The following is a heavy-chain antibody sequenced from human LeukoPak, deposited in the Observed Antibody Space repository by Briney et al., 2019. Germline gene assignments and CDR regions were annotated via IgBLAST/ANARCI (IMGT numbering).Heavy chain of an antibody. Sequence: PGGSLRLSCAASGFTVSSNFMNWVRQAPGRGLEWVSVIYSGGSTSYADSVKGRFTISRDNSKNTLFLQMNSLRIDATAVYYCAREGYSSGSRTGIDYWGQGTLVTVSS. CDR2: IYSGGST. J-gene: IGHJ4*02. D-gene: IGHD5-18*01. CDR3: AREGYSSGSRTGIDY. CDR1: GFTVSSNF. V-gene: IGHV3-66*02.